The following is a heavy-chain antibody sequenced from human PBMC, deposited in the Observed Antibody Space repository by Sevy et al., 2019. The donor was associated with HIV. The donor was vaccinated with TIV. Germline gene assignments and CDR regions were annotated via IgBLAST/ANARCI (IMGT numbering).Heavy chain of an antibody. Sequence: ASVKVSCKASGYTFTSYGITWVRQAPGQGLEWMGWISSYNDNTNYAQNLQGRVTTTTDTSTSTAYMELRSLRSDDTAVYYCARVPSAQYSSSWYYFDYWGQGTLVTVSS. CDR1: GYTFTSYG. CDR3: ARVPSAQYSSSWYYFDY. V-gene: IGHV1-18*01. CDR2: ISSYNDNT. D-gene: IGHD6-13*01. J-gene: IGHJ4*02.